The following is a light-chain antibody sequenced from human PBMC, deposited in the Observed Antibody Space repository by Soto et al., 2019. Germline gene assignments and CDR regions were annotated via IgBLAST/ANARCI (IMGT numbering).Light chain of an antibody. CDR2: LGS. V-gene: IGKV2-28*01. CDR3: MHVLQTPLT. J-gene: IGKJ3*01. CDR1: QSLLHGTGYNY. Sequence: DIVMTQSPLSLLVTPGEPASISCRSSQSLLHGTGYNYLDWYLQKPGQSPQLLIQLGSMRASGVPDRVSGSGSGTDFALKISRVEAEHVGVYYCMHVLQTPLTFGPRTKVEI.